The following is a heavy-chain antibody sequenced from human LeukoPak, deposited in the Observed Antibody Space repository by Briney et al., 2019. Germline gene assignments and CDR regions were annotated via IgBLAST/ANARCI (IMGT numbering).Heavy chain of an antibody. CDR1: GGTFSSYA. J-gene: IGHJ3*02. D-gene: IGHD2-2*01. CDR2: IIPIFGTA. Sequence: ASVKVSCKASGGTFSSYAISWVRQAPGQGLEWMGGIIPIFGTANYAQKFQGRVTITTDESTSTAYMELSSLRSEDTAVYYCARVPPGLYCSSTSCYQDAFDIWGQGTMVTVSS. V-gene: IGHV1-69*05. CDR3: ARVPPGLYCSSTSCYQDAFDI.